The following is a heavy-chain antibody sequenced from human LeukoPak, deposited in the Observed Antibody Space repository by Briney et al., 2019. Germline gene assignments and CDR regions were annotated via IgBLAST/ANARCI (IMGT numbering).Heavy chain of an antibody. CDR2: ISGSGGST. CDR3: AKDRAAAVVFDY. D-gene: IGHD6-13*01. J-gene: IGHJ4*02. Sequence: GGSLRLSCAASGFTFSSYAMSWVRQAPGKGLEWVSAISGSGGSTYYADSVKGRFTISRDNSKNTPYLQMNSLRAEDTAVYYCAKDRAAAVVFDYWGQGTLVTVSS. V-gene: IGHV3-23*01. CDR1: GFTFSSYA.